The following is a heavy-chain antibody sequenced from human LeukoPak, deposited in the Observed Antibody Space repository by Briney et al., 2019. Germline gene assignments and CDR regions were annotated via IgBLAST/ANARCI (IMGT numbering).Heavy chain of an antibody. V-gene: IGHV1-8*03. CDR1: GYTFTSYD. CDR2: MNPNSGNT. D-gene: IGHD1-26*01. J-gene: IGHJ3*02. Sequence: ASVKVSCKASGYTFTSYDIKWVRQATRQGLEWMGWMNPNSGNTGYAQKFQGRVTITRNTSISTAYMELSSLRSEDTAVYYCARNSGSSTNAFDIWGQGTMVTVSS. CDR3: ARNSGSSTNAFDI.